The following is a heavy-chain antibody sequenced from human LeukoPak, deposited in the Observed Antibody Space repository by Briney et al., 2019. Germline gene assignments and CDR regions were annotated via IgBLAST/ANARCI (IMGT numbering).Heavy chain of an antibody. CDR2: ISSGGSTI. CDR3: ARSISSWVYYFDY. V-gene: IGHV3-11*01. D-gene: IGHD6-13*01. CDR1: GFTFSDYY. J-gene: IGHJ4*02. Sequence: GGSLRLSCAASGFTFSDYYMGWIRQAPGKGLEWVSYISSGGSTIYYADSVKGRFTTSRDNANKSLYLQMSSLRAEDTAVYYCARSISSWVYYFDYWGQGTLVTVSS.